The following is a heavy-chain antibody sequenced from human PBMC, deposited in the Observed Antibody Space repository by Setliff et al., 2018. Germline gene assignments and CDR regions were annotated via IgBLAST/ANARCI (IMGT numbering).Heavy chain of an antibody. D-gene: IGHD3-16*01. CDR2: INPNSGGT. CDR1: GYTFTSYY. CDR3: VRNPLGPEASTPGGY. V-gene: IGHV1-2*02. Sequence: GASVKVSCKASGYTFTSYYMHWVRQAPGQGLEWMGIINPNSGGTNYAQKFQGRVTMTRDTSISTAYMELSRLTSEDTAVYYCVRNPLGPEASTPGGYWGQGTLVTVSS. J-gene: IGHJ4*02.